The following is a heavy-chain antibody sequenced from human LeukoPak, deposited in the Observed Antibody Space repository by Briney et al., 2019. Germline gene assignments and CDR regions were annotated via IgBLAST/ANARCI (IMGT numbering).Heavy chain of an antibody. V-gene: IGHV1-2*02. D-gene: IGHD5-18*01. J-gene: IGHJ4*02. Sequence: SVKVSCKASGYKFTGYYMHWVRQAPGQGLEWMGWINPNSGDSHHAQKFQGRVTMTRDTSISTAYMELSRLRSDDTAVYYCAREIGGILVFDYWGQGTLVTVSS. CDR2: INPNSGDS. CDR3: AREIGGILVFDY. CDR1: GYKFTGYY.